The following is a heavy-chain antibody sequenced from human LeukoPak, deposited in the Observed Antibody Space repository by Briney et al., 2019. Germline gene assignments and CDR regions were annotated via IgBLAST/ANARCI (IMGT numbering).Heavy chain of an antibody. CDR2: IKQDGSEK. V-gene: IGHV3-7*01. D-gene: IGHD3-22*01. J-gene: IGHJ4*02. Sequence: PGGSLRLSCAASGFTFSSYWMSWVRQAPGKGLEWVANIKQDGSEKYYVDSVKGRFTISRDNAKNSLYLQMNSLRAEDTAVYYCARGPDYYDSSGYSWGVSSPDTHTYYFDYWGQGTLVTVSS. CDR3: ARGPDYYDSSGYSWGVSSPDTHTYYFDY. CDR1: GFTFSSYW.